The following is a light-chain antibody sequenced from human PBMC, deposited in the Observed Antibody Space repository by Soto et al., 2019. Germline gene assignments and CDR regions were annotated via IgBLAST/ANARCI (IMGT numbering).Light chain of an antibody. CDR1: SSDIGASNF. CDR3: SSYTRSTTVL. Sequence: QSALTQPASVSGSPGQSITVSCTGTSSDIGASNFVSWYQHLPGRAPKVIIYEATNRPSGVSDRFSGSKAGNTASLTISGLQADDEAEYFCSSYTRSTTVLFGGGTKVTVL. J-gene: IGLJ2*01. CDR2: EAT. V-gene: IGLV2-14*01.